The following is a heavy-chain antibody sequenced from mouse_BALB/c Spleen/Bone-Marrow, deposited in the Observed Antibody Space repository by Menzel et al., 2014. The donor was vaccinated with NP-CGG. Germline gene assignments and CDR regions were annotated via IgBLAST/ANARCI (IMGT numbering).Heavy chain of an antibody. Sequence: EVKLMESGGGLVQPGGSRKLSCAASGFTFSSFGMHWVRQTPEKGLEWVAYISSGSSTIYYADTVMGRFTISRDNPKNTLFLQMTSLRSEDTAMYYCARSGSSSGYFDYWGQGTTLIVSS. CDR2: ISSGSSTI. CDR1: GFTFSSFG. D-gene: IGHD1-1*01. J-gene: IGHJ2*01. V-gene: IGHV5-17*02. CDR3: ARSGSSSGYFDY.